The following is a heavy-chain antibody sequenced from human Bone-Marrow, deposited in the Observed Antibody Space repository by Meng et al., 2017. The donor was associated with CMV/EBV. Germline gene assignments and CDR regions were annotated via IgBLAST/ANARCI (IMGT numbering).Heavy chain of an antibody. Sequence: GESLKISCAASGFTFSNAWMSWVRQAPGKGLEWVGRIKSKTDGGTTDYAAPVKGRFTILRDDSKNTVYLQMNSLKTEDTAVYYCLGSGFHPWGQGTLVTVSS. CDR2: IKSKTDGGTT. J-gene: IGHJ5*02. V-gene: IGHV3-15*01. CDR3: LGSGFHP. CDR1: GFTFSNAW.